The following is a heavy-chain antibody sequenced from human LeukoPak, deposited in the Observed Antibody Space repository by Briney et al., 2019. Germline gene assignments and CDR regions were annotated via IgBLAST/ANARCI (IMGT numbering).Heavy chain of an antibody. J-gene: IGHJ4*02. D-gene: IGHD3-10*01. V-gene: IGHV3-23*01. CDR3: AKDMYYYGSGSYSS. CDR2: ISGSGGST. Sequence: PGGSLRLSCAASGFTFSSCAMSWVRQAPGKGLEWVSAISGSGGSTYYADSVKGRFTISRDNSKNTLYLQMNGLRAEDTAVYYCAKDMYYYGSGSYSSWGQGTLVTVSS. CDR1: GFTFSSCA.